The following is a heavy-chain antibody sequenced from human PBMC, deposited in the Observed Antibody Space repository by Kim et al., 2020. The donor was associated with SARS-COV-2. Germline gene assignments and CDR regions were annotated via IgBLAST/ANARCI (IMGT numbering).Heavy chain of an antibody. CDR3: AKDIWSSSASYYYYYGMDV. V-gene: IGHV3-43*01. D-gene: IGHD6-13*01. Sequence: GRFTISRDNSKNSLYLQMNSLRTEDTALYYCAKDIWSSSASYYYYYGMDVWGQGTTVTVSS. J-gene: IGHJ6*02.